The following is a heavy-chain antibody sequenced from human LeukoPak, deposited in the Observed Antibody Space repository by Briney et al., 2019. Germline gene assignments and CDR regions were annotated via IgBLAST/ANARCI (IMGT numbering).Heavy chain of an antibody. Sequence: GGSLRLSCAVSGFTFTSYAIAWVRQAPGKGLEWVSTISGSGNRTYYAKSAKGRFTLSRDKSTSLVYLQMSSLRVEDTDVYYRARDPKVTNHSSYWGQGTLVTVSS. V-gene: IGHV3-23*01. D-gene: IGHD2-21*02. CDR3: ARDPKVTNHSSY. J-gene: IGHJ4*02. CDR1: GFTFTSYA. CDR2: ISGSGNRT.